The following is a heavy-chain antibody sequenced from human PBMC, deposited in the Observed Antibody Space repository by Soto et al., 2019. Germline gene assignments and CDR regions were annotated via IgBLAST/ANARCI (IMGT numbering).Heavy chain of an antibody. CDR1: GGSISSYY. V-gene: IGHV4-59*01. J-gene: IGHJ6*02. D-gene: IGHD6-13*01. CDR2: IYYSGST. Sequence: PSETLSLTCTVSGGSISSYYWSWIRQPPGKGLEWIGYIYYSGSTNYNPSLKGRVTISVDTSKNQFSLKLSSVTAADTAVYYCAGYSSSRLYGMDVWGQGTTVTVSS. CDR3: AGYSSSRLYGMDV.